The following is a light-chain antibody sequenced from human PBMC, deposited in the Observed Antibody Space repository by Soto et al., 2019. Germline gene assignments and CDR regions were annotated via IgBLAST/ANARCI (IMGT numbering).Light chain of an antibody. CDR2: GAS. CDR3: QQYGSSST. CDR1: QSVSSSY. J-gene: IGKJ5*01. Sequence: IVLSLSPGTLSLSTGERATLSCRASQSVSSSYLAWYQQKPGQAPRLLIYGASSRPTGIPDRFSGSGSGTDFTLTISRLEPEDFAVYYCQQYGSSSTFGQGTRLEIK. V-gene: IGKV3-20*01.